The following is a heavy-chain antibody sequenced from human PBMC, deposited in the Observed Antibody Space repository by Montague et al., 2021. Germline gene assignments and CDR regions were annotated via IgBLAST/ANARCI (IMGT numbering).Heavy chain of an antibody. CDR1: GGSISSGGYY. V-gene: IGHV4-31*03. Sequence: TLSLTCTVSGGSISSGGYYWSWIHQLPGKGLEWIGYIFYSGNTYYNPSLKSRVTISVDTSKNRFSLKLSSVTAADTAVYYCARAEDYYGSGSYLGFDYWGQGTLVTVSS. CDR2: IFYSGNT. CDR3: ARAEDYYGSGSYLGFDY. J-gene: IGHJ4*02. D-gene: IGHD3-10*01.